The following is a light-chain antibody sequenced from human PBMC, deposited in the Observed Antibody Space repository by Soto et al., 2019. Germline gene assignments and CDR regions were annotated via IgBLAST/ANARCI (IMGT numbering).Light chain of an antibody. Sequence: EIGLTHPPGGPSLAPGGRATLPCGGSQSVTSDYLAWYQQKPGQSPRLLMSGASRRATGVPDRFSGSGSGTDFTLTISRLEPEDFAVYYCQHYGHALWAFGQGTKVDI. CDR3: QHYGHALWA. CDR1: QSVTSDY. V-gene: IGKV3-20*01. J-gene: IGKJ1*01. CDR2: GAS.